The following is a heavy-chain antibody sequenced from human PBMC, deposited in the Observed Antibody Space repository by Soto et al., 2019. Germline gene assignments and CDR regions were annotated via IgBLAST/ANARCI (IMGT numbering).Heavy chain of an antibody. CDR1: GFTFSSYA. D-gene: IGHD6-13*01. CDR3: AKGVWYDYYYCYGMDV. V-gene: IGHV3-23*01. J-gene: IGHJ6*02. Sequence: GGSLRLSCAASGFTFSSYAMSWVRQAPGKGLEWVSAISGSGGSTYYADSVKGRFTISRDNSKNTLYLQMNSLRAEDTAVYYCAKGVWYDYYYCYGMDVWGQGTTVTVSS. CDR2: ISGSGGST.